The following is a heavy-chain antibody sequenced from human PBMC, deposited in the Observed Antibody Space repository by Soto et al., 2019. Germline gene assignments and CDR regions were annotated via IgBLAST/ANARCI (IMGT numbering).Heavy chain of an antibody. V-gene: IGHV1-46*03. D-gene: IGHD3-10*01. CDR1: GYTFTIYY. J-gene: IGHJ3*02. Sequence: GASVKVSCKASGYTFTIYYMHWVRQAPGQGLEWMGIINPSGGSTSYAQKFQGRVTMTRDTSTSTVYMELSSLRSEDTAVYYCAKAPSYYGSGSYHPGYAFDIWGQGTMVTVS. CDR3: AKAPSYYGSGSYHPGYAFDI. CDR2: INPSGGST.